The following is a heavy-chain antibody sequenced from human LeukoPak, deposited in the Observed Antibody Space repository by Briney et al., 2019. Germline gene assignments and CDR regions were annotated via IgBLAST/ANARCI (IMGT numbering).Heavy chain of an antibody. V-gene: IGHV1-69*05. CDR1: GYTFTGYY. J-gene: IGHJ3*02. CDR2: IIPIFGTA. D-gene: IGHD5-24*01. Sequence: GASVKVSCKASGYTFTGYYMHWVRQAPGQGLEWMGGIIPIFGTANYAQKFQGRVTITTDESTSTAYMELSSLRSEDTAVYYCARDLSDGPWGEAFDIWGQGTMVTVSS. CDR3: ARDLSDGPWGEAFDI.